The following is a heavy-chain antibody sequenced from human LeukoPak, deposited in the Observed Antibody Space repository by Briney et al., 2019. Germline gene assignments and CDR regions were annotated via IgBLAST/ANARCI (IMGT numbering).Heavy chain of an antibody. CDR2: ISSSSSYI. J-gene: IGHJ4*02. D-gene: IGHD1-26*01. CDR3: ARDLEVGATEFDY. CDR1: GFTFSSYS. Sequence: GGSLRLSCAASGFTFSSYSMNWVRQAPGKGLEWVSSISSSSSYIYCADSVKGRFTISRDNAKNSLYLQMNSLRAEDTAVYYCARDLEVGATEFDYWGQGTLVTVSS. V-gene: IGHV3-21*01.